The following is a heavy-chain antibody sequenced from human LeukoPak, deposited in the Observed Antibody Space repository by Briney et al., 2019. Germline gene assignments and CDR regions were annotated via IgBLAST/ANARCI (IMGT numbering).Heavy chain of an antibody. CDR3: ARSPPYGSSWYSEVVLNWFDP. Sequence: SETLSLTCTVSDYSISNGYYWGWIRQPPGKGLEWIGSFYHSGSTYYNPSLKSRVTISVDTSKNQFSLKLSSVTAADTAVYYCARSPPYGSSWYSEVVLNWFDPWGQGTLVTVSS. J-gene: IGHJ5*02. CDR2: FYHSGST. CDR1: DYSISNGYY. V-gene: IGHV4-38-2*02. D-gene: IGHD6-13*01.